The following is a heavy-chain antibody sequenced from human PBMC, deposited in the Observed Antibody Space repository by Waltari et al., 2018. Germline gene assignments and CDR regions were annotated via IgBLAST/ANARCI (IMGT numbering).Heavy chain of an antibody. J-gene: IGHJ5*02. CDR3: VREVVPTSTIVVNWFDP. D-gene: IGHD2-2*01. V-gene: IGHV7-4-1*02. CDR1: GYTFTSYA. CDR2: INTNTWNP. Sequence: QVQLVQSGSELKKPGASVKVSCKASGYTFTSYAINWLRRAPGQGLELMGGINTNTWNPTYVQGFTGRFVFSLDTSVSTAYLQISSLKAEDTAVYYCVREVVPTSTIVVNWFDPWGQGTLVTVSS.